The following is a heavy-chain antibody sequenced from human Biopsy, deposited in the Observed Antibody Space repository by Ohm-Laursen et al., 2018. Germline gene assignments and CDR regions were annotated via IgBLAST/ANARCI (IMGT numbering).Heavy chain of an antibody. J-gene: IGHJ6*02. CDR1: GVSITAYY. CDR3: ARMDCSGGSCLYYSYGMDV. V-gene: IGHV4-4*09. Sequence: SETLSLTCAVSGVSITAYYWSWIRQPPGKGLECIGNIHFSGSTNYNPSLKSRLTISVDTSKTQFSLKLSSVTAADTAVYYCARMDCSGGSCLYYSYGMDVWGQGTTVTVSS. D-gene: IGHD2-15*01. CDR2: IHFSGST.